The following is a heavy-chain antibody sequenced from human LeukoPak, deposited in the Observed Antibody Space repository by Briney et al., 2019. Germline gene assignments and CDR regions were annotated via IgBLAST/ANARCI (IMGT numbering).Heavy chain of an antibody. CDR3: ARDLSSRAPYYFDY. J-gene: IGHJ4*02. CDR1: GFTFTSYG. Sequence: PGGSLRLSCAASGFTFTSYGMHWVRQAPGKGLEWVALIWSDGSSKYYADAVKGRFTISRDNSKNILYLQMNSLRAEDTAVYYCARDLSSRAPYYFDYWGQGTLVTVSS. V-gene: IGHV3-33*01. D-gene: IGHD6-13*01. CDR2: IWSDGSSK.